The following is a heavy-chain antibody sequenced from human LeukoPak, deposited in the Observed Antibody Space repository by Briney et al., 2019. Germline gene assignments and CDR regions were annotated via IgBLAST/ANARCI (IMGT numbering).Heavy chain of an antibody. J-gene: IGHJ6*02. CDR3: TRHSDAYCSRADCYVDNFYGLDV. CDR2: IRSRANSYVT. CDR1: GFTFSGSA. Sequence: GGSLRLSCAASGFTFSGSAMHWVCQASGKGLEWVGRIRSRANSYVTAYAAAVTGRFIISRDDSSDTAYLQMNSLTTEDTAVYYCTRHSDAYCSRADCYVDNFYGLDVWGQGTRVTVSS. V-gene: IGHV3-73*01. D-gene: IGHD2-15*01.